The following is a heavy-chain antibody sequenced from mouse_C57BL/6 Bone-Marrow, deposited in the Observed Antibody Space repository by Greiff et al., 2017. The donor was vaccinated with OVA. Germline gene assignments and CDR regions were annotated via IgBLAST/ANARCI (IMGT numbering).Heavy chain of an antibody. CDR2: IYPRSGNT. Sequence: QVQLKESGAELARPGASVKLSCKASGYTFTSYGISWVKQRTGQGLEWIGEIYPRSGNTYYNEKFKGKATLTADKSSSTAYMELRSLTSEDSAVYVCARLGFDGYSFAYWGQGTLVTVSA. J-gene: IGHJ3*01. CDR3: ARLGFDGYSFAY. V-gene: IGHV1-81*01. CDR1: GYTFTSYG. D-gene: IGHD2-3*01.